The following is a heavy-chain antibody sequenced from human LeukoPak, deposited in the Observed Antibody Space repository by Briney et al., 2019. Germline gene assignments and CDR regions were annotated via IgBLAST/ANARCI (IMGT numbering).Heavy chain of an antibody. CDR2: ISSSSTI. CDR3: ARVVAPDGYSVFDY. D-gene: IGHD5-24*01. Sequence: GGSLRLSCAASGFTVSSYSMNWVRQAPGKGLEWVSYISSSSTIHYADSVKGRFTISRDNAKNSLYLQMNSLRGEDAAVYYCARVVAPDGYSVFDYWGQGTLVTVSS. V-gene: IGHV3-48*01. J-gene: IGHJ4*02. CDR1: GFTVSSYS.